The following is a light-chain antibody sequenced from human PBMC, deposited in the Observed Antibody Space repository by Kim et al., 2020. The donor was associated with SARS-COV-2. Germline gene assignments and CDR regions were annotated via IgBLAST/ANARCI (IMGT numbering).Light chain of an antibody. CDR1: SGHFRFA. CDR2: LNIDGRH. J-gene: IGLJ3*02. V-gene: IGLV4-69*01. Sequence: ASVKLTGTLSSGHFRFAIAWHQQQPDKGPRHLMTLNIDGRHTRGDGIPDRFSGSSSGAERYLTISSLQSEDEADYYCQTWDTGIQVFGGGTKLTVL. CDR3: QTWDTGIQV.